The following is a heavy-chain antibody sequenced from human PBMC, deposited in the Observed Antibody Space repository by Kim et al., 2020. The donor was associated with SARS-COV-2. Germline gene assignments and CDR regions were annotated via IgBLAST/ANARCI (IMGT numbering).Heavy chain of an antibody. J-gene: IGHJ4*02. V-gene: IGHV1-58*01. D-gene: IGHD3-10*01. Sequence: KFQERVTITRDMSKSTAYMELSSLRSEDTAVYYCAAGGGYYGSGTKTWDYWGQGTLVTVSS. CDR3: AAGGGYYGSGTKTWDY.